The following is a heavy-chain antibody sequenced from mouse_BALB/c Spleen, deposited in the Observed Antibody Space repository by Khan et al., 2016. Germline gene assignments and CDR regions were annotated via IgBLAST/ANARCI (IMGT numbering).Heavy chain of an antibody. V-gene: IGHV2-9*02. Sequence: QVQLKESGPGLVAPSQSLSITCTVSGFSLTNSGVHWVRQPPGKGLDWLGVIWAGGSTDYNSALMSRLSITKDNSQNQVFLKMNSLQTDDTAMYYSARDGQEYDAWFASWGQGTLVTVSA. D-gene: IGHD2-14*01. J-gene: IGHJ3*01. CDR1: GFSLTNSG. CDR3: ARDGQEYDAWFAS. CDR2: IWAGGST.